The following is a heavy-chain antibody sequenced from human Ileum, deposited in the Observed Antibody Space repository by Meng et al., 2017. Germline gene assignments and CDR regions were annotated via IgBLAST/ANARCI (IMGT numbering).Heavy chain of an antibody. CDR2: IHYTGST. D-gene: IGHD2-2*01. V-gene: IGHV4-31*03. CDR1: GGSIGSAAYY. Sequence: QLQLQESGPGLVEVSQTLSLTCPVSGGSIGSAAYYWTWIRQHPAKGLEWIGDIHYTGSTSYNPSLESRTSTSIDTSNNQFSLKVTSVTAAETAVYYCARGVSAAGLFDNWGPGTLVTVSS. J-gene: IGHJ4*02. CDR3: ARGVSAAGLFDN.